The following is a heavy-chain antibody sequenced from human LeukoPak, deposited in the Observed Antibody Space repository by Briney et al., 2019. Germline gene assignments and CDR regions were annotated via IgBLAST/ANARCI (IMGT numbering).Heavy chain of an antibody. D-gene: IGHD3-16*01. CDR3: ARDQGGTYWFDP. CDR1: GYTFTGYY. CDR2: INPNSGGT. Sequence: GASVTVSCKASGYTFTGYYIHWVRQAPGQGLEWMGWINPNSGGTNYAQKFQGRVTITRDTSISTGYMELSRLKSDDTAVYYCARDQGGTYWFDPWGQGTLVTVSS. J-gene: IGHJ5*02. V-gene: IGHV1-2*02.